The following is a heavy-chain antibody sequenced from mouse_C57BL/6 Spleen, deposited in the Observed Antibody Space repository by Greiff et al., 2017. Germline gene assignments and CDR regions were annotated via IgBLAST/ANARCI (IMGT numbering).Heavy chain of an antibody. V-gene: IGHV3-6*01. CDR2: ISYDGSN. J-gene: IGHJ3*01. CDR1: GYSITSGYY. D-gene: IGHD1-1*01. CDR3: ARDNYGSLFAY. Sequence: DVKLVESGPGLVKPSQSLSLTCSVTGYSITSGYYWNWIRQFPGNKLEWMGYISYDGSNNYNPSLKNRISITRDTSKNQFFLKLNSVTTEDTATYYCARDNYGSLFAYWGQGTLVTVSA.